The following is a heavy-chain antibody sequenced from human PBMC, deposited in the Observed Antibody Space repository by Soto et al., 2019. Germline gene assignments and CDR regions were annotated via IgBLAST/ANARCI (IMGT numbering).Heavy chain of an antibody. Sequence: PSETLCLTCTVSGGSISSGDYYWSWIRQPPGKGLEWIGYIYYSGSTYYNPSLKSRVTISVDTSKNQFSLKLSSVTAADTAVYYCARDPDYGDYIGGDYWGQGTLVTVSS. CDR3: ARDPDYGDYIGGDY. J-gene: IGHJ4*02. V-gene: IGHV4-30-4*01. CDR2: IYYSGST. CDR1: GGSISSGDYY. D-gene: IGHD4-17*01.